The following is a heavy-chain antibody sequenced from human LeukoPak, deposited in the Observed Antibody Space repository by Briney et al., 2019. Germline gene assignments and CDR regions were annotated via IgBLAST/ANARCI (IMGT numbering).Heavy chain of an antibody. CDR2: IYYSGST. Sequence: PSETLSLTCTVSGGSISSYYWSWIRQPPGKGLEWIGYIYYSGSTNYNPSLKSRVTISVDTSKNQFSLKLSSVTAADTAVYYCAREREAAAGRGLDYWGQGTLVTVSS. J-gene: IGHJ4*02. CDR3: AREREAAAGRGLDY. CDR1: GGSISSYY. D-gene: IGHD6-13*01. V-gene: IGHV4-59*12.